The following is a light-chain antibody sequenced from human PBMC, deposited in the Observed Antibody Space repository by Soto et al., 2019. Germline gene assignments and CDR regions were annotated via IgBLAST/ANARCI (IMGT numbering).Light chain of an antibody. Sequence: DIQMTQSPSTLSPSIGDRVTITCRASRSISDWLAWYQQKPGRAPKLLIFDASTLKRGVPARFSGSGSGTEFTLTISSLQPDDVATYYCLQYDNCSWTFGQGTTVDIK. CDR1: RSISDW. V-gene: IGKV1-5*01. J-gene: IGKJ1*01. CDR3: LQYDNCSWT. CDR2: DAS.